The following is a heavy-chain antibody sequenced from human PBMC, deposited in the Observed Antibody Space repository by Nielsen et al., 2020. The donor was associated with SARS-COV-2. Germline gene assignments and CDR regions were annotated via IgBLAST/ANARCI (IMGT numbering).Heavy chain of an antibody. CDR1: GGSISSYY. CDR2: IYYSGST. V-gene: IGHV4-59*13. D-gene: IGHD3-10*01. Sequence: SETLSLTCTVSGGSISSYYWSWIRQPPRKGLEWIGYIYYSGSTNYNPSLKSRVTISVDTSKNQFSLKLSSVTAADTAVYYCARDLGYYGSGSLVWFDPWGQGTLVTVSS. J-gene: IGHJ5*02. CDR3: ARDLGYYGSGSLVWFDP.